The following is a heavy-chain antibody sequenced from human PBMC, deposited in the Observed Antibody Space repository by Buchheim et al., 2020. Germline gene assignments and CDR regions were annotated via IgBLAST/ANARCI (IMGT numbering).Heavy chain of an antibody. CDR2: MNLNSGNP. V-gene: IGHV1-8*01. D-gene: IGHD2-15*01. Sequence: QVQLVQSGAEVKKPGASVKVSCKAFGYTFTSYDINWVRQATGQGLEWMGWMNLNSGNPGYPQKFQGRVTMTRNPSISTAYMELSRLRSEDTAVYYCARVVVVVAATRAYYYYGMDVWGQGTT. J-gene: IGHJ6*02. CDR3: ARVVVVVAATRAYYYYGMDV. CDR1: GYTFTSYD.